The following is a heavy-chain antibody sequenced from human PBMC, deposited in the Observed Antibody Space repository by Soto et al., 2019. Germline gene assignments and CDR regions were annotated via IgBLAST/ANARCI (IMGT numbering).Heavy chain of an antibody. CDR2: IKSKTDGGTT. CDR1: GFTFSNAW. CDR3: YVSGWTELPVEYYFDY. Sequence: GGSLRLSCAASGFTFSNAWMNWVRQAPGKGLEWVGRIKSKTDGGTTDYAATVKGRFTISRDDSKNTLYLQMNSLKTEDTAVYYCYVSGWTELPVEYYFDYWGQGTLVTVSS. V-gene: IGHV3-15*07. J-gene: IGHJ4*02. D-gene: IGHD6-19*01.